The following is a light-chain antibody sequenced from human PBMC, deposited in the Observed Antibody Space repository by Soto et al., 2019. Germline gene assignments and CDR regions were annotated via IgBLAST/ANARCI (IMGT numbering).Light chain of an antibody. CDR2: AAS. Sequence: AIQMTQSPSSLSASVGDRDTITCRASQGIRNELGWYQQRPGKAPRLLIYAASTLESGVPSRFSASGSGTDFTLTISSLRPEDFATYYCLQDYNYPRTFGQGTKVAIK. CDR1: QGIRNE. V-gene: IGKV1-6*01. J-gene: IGKJ1*01. CDR3: LQDYNYPRT.